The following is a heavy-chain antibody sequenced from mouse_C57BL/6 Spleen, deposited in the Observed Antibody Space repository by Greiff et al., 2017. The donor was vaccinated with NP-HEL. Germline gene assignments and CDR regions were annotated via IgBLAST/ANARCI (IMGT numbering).Heavy chain of an antibody. J-gene: IGHJ1*03. CDR1: GFTFSSYG. V-gene: IGHV5-6*01. CDR2: ISSGGSYT. Sequence: EVQLVESGGDLVKPGGSLKLSCAASGFTFSSYGMSWVRQTPDKRLEWVATISSGGSYTYYPDSVKGRFTISRDNAKNTLYLQMSSLKSEDTAMYYCARQEDGYRYFDVWGTGTTVTVSS. CDR3: ARQEDGYRYFDV. D-gene: IGHD2-3*01.